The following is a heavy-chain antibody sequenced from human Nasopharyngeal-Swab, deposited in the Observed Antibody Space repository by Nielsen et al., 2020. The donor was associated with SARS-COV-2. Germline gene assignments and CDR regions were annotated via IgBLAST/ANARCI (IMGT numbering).Heavy chain of an antibody. CDR2: IWYDGSNK. J-gene: IGHJ4*02. D-gene: IGHD6-13*01. CDR3: ARTKIAAAGLDY. V-gene: IGHV3-33*01. CDR1: GFTFSSYG. Sequence: GGSLRLSCAASGFTFSSYGMHWVRQAPGKGLEWVAVIWYDGSNKYYADSVKGRFTISRDNSKNTLYLQMNSLRAEDTAVYYCARTKIAAAGLDYWSQGTLVTVSS.